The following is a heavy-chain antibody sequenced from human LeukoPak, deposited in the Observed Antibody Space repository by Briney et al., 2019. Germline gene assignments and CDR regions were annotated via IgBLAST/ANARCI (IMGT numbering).Heavy chain of an antibody. CDR3: ARTGGSYRPFDY. D-gene: IGHD3-16*02. V-gene: IGHV4-34*01. J-gene: IGHJ4*02. CDR2: INHSGST. CDR1: GGSFSGYY. Sequence: SETLSLTCAVYGGSFSGYYWSWIRQPPGKGLEWIGEINHSGSTYYNPSLKSRVTISVDTSKNQFSLKLSSVTAADTAVYYCARTGGSYRPFDYWGQGTLVTVSS.